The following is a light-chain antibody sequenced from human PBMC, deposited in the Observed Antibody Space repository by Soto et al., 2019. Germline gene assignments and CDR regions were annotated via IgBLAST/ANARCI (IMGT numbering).Light chain of an antibody. V-gene: IGKV3-11*01. J-gene: IGKJ3*01. Sequence: EIVLTQSPATLSLSPGERATLSCRASETISKSLAWYQQRRGQPPRLLMYDVSSRASDLPARFSGSGSGTDFTLTISSLEPEDFAIYYCQQRINWLFTFGPGTTVDF. CDR2: DVS. CDR1: ETISKS. CDR3: QQRINWLFT.